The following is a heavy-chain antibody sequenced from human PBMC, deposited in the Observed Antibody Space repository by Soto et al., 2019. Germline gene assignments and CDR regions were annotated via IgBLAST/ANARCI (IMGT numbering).Heavy chain of an antibody. Sequence: GGSLRLSCAASGFTFDDYAMHWVRQAPRKGLEWVSGISWNSGSIGYADSVKGRFTISRDNAKNSLYLQMNSLRAEDTALYYCAKELIYCSGGSCYLPDAFDIWGQGTMVTVSS. J-gene: IGHJ3*02. CDR3: AKELIYCSGGSCYLPDAFDI. D-gene: IGHD2-15*01. V-gene: IGHV3-9*01. CDR2: ISWNSGSI. CDR1: GFTFDDYA.